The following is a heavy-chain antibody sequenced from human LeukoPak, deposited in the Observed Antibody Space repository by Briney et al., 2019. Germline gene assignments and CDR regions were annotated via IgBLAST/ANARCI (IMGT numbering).Heavy chain of an antibody. D-gene: IGHD6-13*01. V-gene: IGHV4-34*01. CDR3: ARRAAAVALDC. CDR2: INHSGST. Sequence: PSETLSLTCAVYGGSFSGYYWSWIRQPPGKGLEWIGEINHSGSTNYNPSLKSRVTISVDTSKNQFSLKLSSVTAADTAVYYCARRAAAVALDCWGQGTLVTVSS. CDR1: GGSFSGYY. J-gene: IGHJ4*02.